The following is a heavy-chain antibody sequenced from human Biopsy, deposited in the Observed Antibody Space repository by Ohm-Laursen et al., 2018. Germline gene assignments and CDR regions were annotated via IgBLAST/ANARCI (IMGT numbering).Heavy chain of an antibody. V-gene: IGHV4-34*01. CDR3: ARHDGNGPFALDS. J-gene: IGHJ4*02. Sequence: SDTLSLTWAVYGGTYSGYYWAWIRQPPGKGLEWIGSVYHSGTTYYSPSLKSRVTISVDTSKNQLSLKVTSVTAADTAAYYCARHDGNGPFALDSWGQGTLVTVSS. CDR1: GGTYSGYY. CDR2: VYHSGTT. D-gene: IGHD5-24*01.